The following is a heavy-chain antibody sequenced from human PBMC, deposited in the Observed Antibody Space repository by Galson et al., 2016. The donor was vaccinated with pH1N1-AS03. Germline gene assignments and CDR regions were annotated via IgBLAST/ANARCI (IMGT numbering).Heavy chain of an antibody. CDR2: TYWRSRWYI. CDR1: GDSVSSNIDA. V-gene: IGHV6-1*01. CDR3: ARGIYSAFDI. J-gene: IGHJ3*02. Sequence: CAISGDSVSSNIDAWNWIRHSPSRGLEWLGGTYWRSRWYIDYALSLKSRITINPDTSKNQFSLQLTSVIPDDTGVYYCARGIYSAFDIWSKGTLVTVSS. D-gene: IGHD2/OR15-2a*01.